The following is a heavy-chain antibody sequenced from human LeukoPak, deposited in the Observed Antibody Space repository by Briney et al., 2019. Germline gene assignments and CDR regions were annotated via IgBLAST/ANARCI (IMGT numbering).Heavy chain of an antibody. D-gene: IGHD2-2*01. CDR2: IYYSGST. Sequence: KPSETLSLTCTVSGGSITTNTDYWGWVRQPPGKGLEWIGSIYYSGSTYYSPSIKSRVTIPVDTSKNQFSLKLTSVTAADTAVYYCARHPRYCSSNSCYGPDAFDIWGQGTMVTVSS. CDR3: ARHPRYCSSNSCYGPDAFDI. V-gene: IGHV4-39*01. CDR1: GGSITTNTDY. J-gene: IGHJ3*02.